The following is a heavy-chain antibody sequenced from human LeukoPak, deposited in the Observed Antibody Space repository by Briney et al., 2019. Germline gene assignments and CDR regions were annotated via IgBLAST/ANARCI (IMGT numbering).Heavy chain of an antibody. Sequence: SETLSLTCTVSGGSIKSYYWSWIRQPPGKGLEWIGYNYYSGSTNYNPSLKSRVTISVDTSKNQFSLKLSSVTATDTAVYYCARLDYYASGFFEYWGRGTLVTVSS. J-gene: IGHJ4*02. CDR1: GGSIKSYY. D-gene: IGHD3-10*01. CDR3: ARLDYYASGFFEY. V-gene: IGHV4-59*08. CDR2: NYYSGST.